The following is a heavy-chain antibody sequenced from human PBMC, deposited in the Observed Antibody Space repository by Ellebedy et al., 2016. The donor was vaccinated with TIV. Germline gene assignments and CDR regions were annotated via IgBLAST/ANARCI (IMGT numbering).Heavy chain of an antibody. V-gene: IGHV4-59*01. Sequence: MPSETLSLTCTVSGGSISTYFWSWIRQPPGKGLEWIGYNFSSGSAKYSPSLKSRVTISLDTSKNQFSLKFTSVTPADTAVYYCARGIFSGGQDYHGRDVWGQGTTVTVSS. CDR1: GGSISTYF. CDR3: ARGIFSGGQDYHGRDV. J-gene: IGHJ6*02. D-gene: IGHD3-10*01. CDR2: NFSSGSA.